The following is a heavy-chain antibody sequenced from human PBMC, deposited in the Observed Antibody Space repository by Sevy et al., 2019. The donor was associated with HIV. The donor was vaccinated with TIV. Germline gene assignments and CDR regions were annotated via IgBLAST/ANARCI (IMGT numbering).Heavy chain of an antibody. Sequence: KQSETLSLTCAVHDGSFSGYYWNWIRQLPGKGLEWIGEINESGIIYYNPSLKSRVTISVDTSKKQFSLKLNSVTAADTAVYFCARSPPVVVVPGAPSWFDPWGQGTLVTVSS. CDR3: ARSPPVVVVPGAPSWFDP. D-gene: IGHD2-2*01. V-gene: IGHV4-34*01. CDR2: INESGII. CDR1: DGSFSGYY. J-gene: IGHJ5*02.